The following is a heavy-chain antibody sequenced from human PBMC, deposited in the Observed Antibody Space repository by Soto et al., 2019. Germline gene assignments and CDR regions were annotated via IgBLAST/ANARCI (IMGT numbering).Heavy chain of an antibody. CDR3: ARRPGIAAGSWFDP. V-gene: IGHV3-11*01. D-gene: IGHD6-13*01. CDR1: GFTFSDYY. J-gene: IGHJ5*02. CDR2: ISSSGSTI. Sequence: PGGSLRLSCAASGFTFSDYYMSWIRQAPGKGLEWVSYISSSGSTIYYADPVKGRFTISRDNAKNSLYLQMNSLRAEDTAVYYCARRPGIAAGSWFDPWGQGTLVTVSS.